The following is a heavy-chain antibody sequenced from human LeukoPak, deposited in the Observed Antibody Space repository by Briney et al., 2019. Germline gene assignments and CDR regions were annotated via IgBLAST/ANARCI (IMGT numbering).Heavy chain of an antibody. CDR3: AKEYTGTFSPVPSYFDN. CDR1: GFTFSSYV. CDR2: ITGIGGRT. J-gene: IGHJ4*02. V-gene: IGHV3-23*01. D-gene: IGHD1-26*01. Sequence: GGSLRLSCVASGFTFSSYVIKWVRPAPGEGLEWVSAITGIGGRTDYADSVNGRFTISRDNSKNTLYLQMNSLRAEDTAIYYCAKEYTGTFSPVPSYFDNWGQGTLVTVSS.